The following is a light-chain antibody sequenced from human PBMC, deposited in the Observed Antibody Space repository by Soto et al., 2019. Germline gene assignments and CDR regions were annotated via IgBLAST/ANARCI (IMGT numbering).Light chain of an antibody. Sequence: EIVLTQSPATLSLSPGETAALSCRASQSVSMYLAWYKQRPGQAPRLLIYDTSNRATGIPARFSARGFGTDFSLIISNLEPEDSAVYYCQHRSNWPPITFGQGTRLEI. CDR3: QHRSNWPPIT. CDR1: QSVSMY. CDR2: DTS. V-gene: IGKV3-11*01. J-gene: IGKJ5*01.